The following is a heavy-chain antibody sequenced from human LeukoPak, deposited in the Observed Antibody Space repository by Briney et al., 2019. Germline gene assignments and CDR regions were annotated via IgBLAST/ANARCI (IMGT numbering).Heavy chain of an antibody. Sequence: SETLSLTCTVSGGSISSYYWSWIRQPAGKGLEWIGRIYTSGSTSYNPSLKSRVTMSVDTSKNQFSLKLSSVTAADTAVYYCARDRLPGGGRERYCSSTSCSAYYYMDVWGKGTTVTVSS. V-gene: IGHV4-4*07. CDR2: IYTSGST. D-gene: IGHD2-2*01. CDR3: ARDRLPGGGRERYCSSTSCSAYYYMDV. CDR1: GGSISSYY. J-gene: IGHJ6*03.